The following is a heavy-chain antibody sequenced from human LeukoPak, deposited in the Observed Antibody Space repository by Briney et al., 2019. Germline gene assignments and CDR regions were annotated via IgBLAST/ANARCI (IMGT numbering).Heavy chain of an antibody. CDR2: ISSSSSYI. D-gene: IGHD3-3*02. CDR3: ARARALVSPFDI. Sequence: PGGSLRLSCAASGFTFSDYYMSRIRQAPGKGLECISSISSSSSYINYADSVKGRFTISRDNAKNSLYLQMNSLRAEDTAVYYCARARALVSPFDIWGQGTMVTVSS. CDR1: GFTFSDYY. V-gene: IGHV3-11*05. J-gene: IGHJ3*02.